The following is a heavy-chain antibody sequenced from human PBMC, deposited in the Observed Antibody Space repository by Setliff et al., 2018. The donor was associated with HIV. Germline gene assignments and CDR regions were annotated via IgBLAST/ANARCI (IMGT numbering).Heavy chain of an antibody. J-gene: IGHJ3*02. CDR3: ARIGSHKIRDAFDI. Sequence: SETLSLTCAVSGYSISSGYYWGWIRQPPGKGLEWIGEINHSRSTNYNPSLKSRVTISVDTSKNQFSLKLSSVTAADTAVYYCARIGSHKIRDAFDIWGQGTMVTVSS. CDR2: INHSRST. D-gene: IGHD1-26*01. V-gene: IGHV4-38-2*01. CDR1: GYSISSGYY.